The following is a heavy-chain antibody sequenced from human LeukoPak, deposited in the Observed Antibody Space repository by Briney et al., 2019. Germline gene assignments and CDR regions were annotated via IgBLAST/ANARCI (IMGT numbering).Heavy chain of an antibody. Sequence: GGSLRLSCAASGFTFSSYSMNWVRQAPGKGLEWVSYISSSSSNIYYADSVKGRFTISRDNAKNSLYLQMNSLRAEDTAVYYCARDQSYSSSWPYYYYGMDVWGQGTTVTVSS. V-gene: IGHV3-48*01. CDR2: ISSSSSNI. CDR3: ARDQSYSSSWPYYYYGMDV. J-gene: IGHJ6*02. CDR1: GFTFSSYS. D-gene: IGHD6-13*01.